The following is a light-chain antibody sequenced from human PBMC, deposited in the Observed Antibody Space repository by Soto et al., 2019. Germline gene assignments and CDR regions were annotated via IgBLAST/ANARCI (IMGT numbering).Light chain of an antibody. J-gene: IGLJ7*01. V-gene: IGLV7-46*01. CDR1: TGAVTSGHY. CDR2: NTD. CDR3: LLTYSGPHAV. Sequence: QAVVTQEPSLTVSPGGTVTLTCGSSTGAVTSGHYSYWLQQKPGQAPRTLIYNTDNKHSWTPARFSGSLIGGKAALTLSGAQPEDEADYYCLLTYSGPHAVIGGGTQLTVL.